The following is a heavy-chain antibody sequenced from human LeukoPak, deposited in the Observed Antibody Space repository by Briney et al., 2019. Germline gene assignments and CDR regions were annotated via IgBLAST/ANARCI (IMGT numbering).Heavy chain of an antibody. CDR2: INPNSGGT. D-gene: IGHD3-22*01. J-gene: IGHJ4*02. V-gene: IGHV1-2*02. CDR3: ARVPPGYDSSGYYYSF. CDR1: GYTFTSYY. Sequence: ASVKVSCKASGYTFTSYYMHWVRQAPGQGLEWMGWINPNSGGTNYAQKFQGRVTMTRDTSISTAYMELSRLRSDDTAVYYCARVPPGYDSSGYYYSFWGQGTLVTVSS.